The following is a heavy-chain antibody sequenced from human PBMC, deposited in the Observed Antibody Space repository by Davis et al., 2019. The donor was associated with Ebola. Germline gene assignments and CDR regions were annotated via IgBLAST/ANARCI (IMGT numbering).Heavy chain of an antibody. CDR2: IYYSGNTYYNPSLKYNGNT. V-gene: IGHV4-39*01. J-gene: IGHJ4*02. D-gene: IGHD2-15*01. CDR1: GGSISSSKHY. Sequence: MPSETLSLTCTVSGGSISSSKHYWGWIRQPPGKGLEWIGSIYYSGNTYYNPSLKYNGNTYYNPSLKSRVTISVDTSKNQFSLKLSSVTAADTAVYYCARRQDFDYWGQGTLVTVSS. CDR3: ARRQDFDY.